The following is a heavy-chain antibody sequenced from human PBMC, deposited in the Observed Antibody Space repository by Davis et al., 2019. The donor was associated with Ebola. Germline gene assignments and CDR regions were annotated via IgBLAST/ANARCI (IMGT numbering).Heavy chain of an antibody. CDR1: GFTFSSYA. J-gene: IGHJ6*02. D-gene: IGHD6-19*01. V-gene: IGHV3-23*01. CDR2: ISGSGGST. Sequence: PGGSLRLSCAASGFTFSSYAMSWVRQAPGKGLEWVSAISGSGGSTYYADSVKGRFTISRDNSKNTLYLQMNSLRAEDTAVYYCAKRMGGSSGWYTADYYYGMDVWGQGTTVTVSS. CDR3: AKRMGGSSGWYTADYYYGMDV.